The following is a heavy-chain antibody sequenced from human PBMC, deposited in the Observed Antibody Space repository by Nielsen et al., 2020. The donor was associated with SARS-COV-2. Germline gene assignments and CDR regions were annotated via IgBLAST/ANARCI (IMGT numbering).Heavy chain of an antibody. J-gene: IGHJ1*01. CDR1: GFTFNNYD. V-gene: IGHV3-13*01. D-gene: IGHD2-15*01. CDR3: ARSGHCNGGICYFTEYFQD. Sequence: GESLKISCAASGFTFNNYDMHWVRQATGKGLEWVSAIGTGGDTFYPGSVKGRFTISRDNAKNSLYLQMDSLRAEDTAFYYCARSGHCNGGICYFTEYFQDWGQGTLVTVSS. CDR2: IGTGGDT.